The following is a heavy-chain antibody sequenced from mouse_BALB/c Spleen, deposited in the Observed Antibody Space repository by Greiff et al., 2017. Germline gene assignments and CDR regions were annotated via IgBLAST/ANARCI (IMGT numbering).Heavy chain of an antibody. CDR3: VRDGDYGTFAY. CDR1: GFTFNTYA. CDR2: IRSKSNNYAT. D-gene: IGHD1-1*01. Sequence: DVKLLESGGGLVQPKGSLKLSCAASGFTFNTYAMHWVCQAPGKGLEWVARIRSKSNNYATYYADSVKDRFTISRDDSQSMLYLQMNNLKTEDTAMYYCVRDGDYGTFAYWGQGTLVTVSA. V-gene: IGHV10-3*03. J-gene: IGHJ3*01.